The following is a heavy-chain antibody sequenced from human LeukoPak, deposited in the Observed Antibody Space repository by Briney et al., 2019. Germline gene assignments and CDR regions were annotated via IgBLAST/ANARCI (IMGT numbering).Heavy chain of an antibody. Sequence: EASVKVSCKASGYTFTSYGISWVRQAPGQGLEWMGWISAYNGNTNYAQKLQGRVTMTTDTSTSTAHMELRSLRSDDTAVYYCARDVVVVPAAIAGATTNFDYWGQGTLVTVSS. V-gene: IGHV1-18*01. D-gene: IGHD2-2*01. CDR2: ISAYNGNT. CDR3: ARDVVVVPAAIAGATTNFDY. J-gene: IGHJ4*02. CDR1: GYTFTSYG.